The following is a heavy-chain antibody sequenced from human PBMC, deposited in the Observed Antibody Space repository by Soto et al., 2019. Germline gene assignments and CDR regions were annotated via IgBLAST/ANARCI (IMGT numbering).Heavy chain of an antibody. CDR1: GDSISRYY. CDR2: IHYSGET. D-gene: IGHD3-10*01. CDR3: ARDQGGEFLKGSGMDV. J-gene: IGHJ6*02. V-gene: IGHV4-59*13. Sequence: QVQLQESGPGLVKPSETLSLTCTVSGDSISRYYWSWIRLSPGKGLWWIGYIHYSGETNYNPSVKSRVPISVDRTKNQFSLKLSSVTAAHTAVYYCARDQGGEFLKGSGMDVWGQGTTVTVSS.